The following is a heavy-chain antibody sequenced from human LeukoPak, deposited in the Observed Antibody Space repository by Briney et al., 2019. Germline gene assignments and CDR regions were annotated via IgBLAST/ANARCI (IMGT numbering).Heavy chain of an antibody. V-gene: IGHV4-31*02. Sequence: PSETLSLTCTVSGFSISSGGYFWRWLRQHPGKGLECIGHIYYSGSTYYNPSLKSRVTISADTSKNQFSLKLSSVTAADTAVYYCARLSDGSGYYWWYFDYWGQGTLVTVSS. J-gene: IGHJ4*02. D-gene: IGHD3-22*01. CDR3: ARLSDGSGYYWWYFDY. CDR2: IYYSGST. CDR1: GFSISSGGYF.